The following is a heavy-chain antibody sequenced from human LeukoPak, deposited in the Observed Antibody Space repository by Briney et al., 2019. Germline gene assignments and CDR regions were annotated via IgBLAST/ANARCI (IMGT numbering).Heavy chain of an antibody. CDR1: GYSFSSLW. D-gene: IGHD6-6*01. Sequence: GESLKISCKGSGYSFSSLWIGWVRQMPGKGLEWMGIIYPGDSDTRYGPSFQGQVTISADKSISTAYLQWSSLKASDTAMYYCARHTKYSSSSRGFDYWGQGTLVTVSS. J-gene: IGHJ4*02. CDR3: ARHTKYSSSSRGFDY. CDR2: IYPGDSDT. V-gene: IGHV5-51*01.